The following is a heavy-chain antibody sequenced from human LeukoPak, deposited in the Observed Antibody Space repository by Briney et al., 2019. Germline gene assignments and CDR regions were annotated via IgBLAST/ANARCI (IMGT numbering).Heavy chain of an antibody. V-gene: IGHV3-30*04. CDR1: GFAFSSYS. Sequence: GGSLRLSCAASGFAFSSYSMHWVRQPPGKGLEWVAVISFDGSNEYYADSVKGRFTISRDNSKNTLYLQTNSLRTEDTAVYYCARARYGGNWGELAYWGQGTLVTVSS. J-gene: IGHJ4*02. D-gene: IGHD4-23*01. CDR3: ARARYGGNWGELAY. CDR2: ISFDGSNE.